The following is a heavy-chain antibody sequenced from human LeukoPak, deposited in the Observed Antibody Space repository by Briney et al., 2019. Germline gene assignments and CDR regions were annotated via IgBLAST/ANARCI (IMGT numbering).Heavy chain of an antibody. CDR3: AKEDLYDGMDV. J-gene: IGHJ6*04. V-gene: IGHV3-23*01. Sequence: GGSLRLSCVASGFTFRNYAMSWVRQAPGKGLEWVSVISDSGGFTYYTDSVKGRFTISRDNSKKTLYLQMNGLRAEDTALYYCAKEDLYDGMDVWGKGTTVTVSS. CDR1: GFTFRNYA. CDR2: ISDSGGFT.